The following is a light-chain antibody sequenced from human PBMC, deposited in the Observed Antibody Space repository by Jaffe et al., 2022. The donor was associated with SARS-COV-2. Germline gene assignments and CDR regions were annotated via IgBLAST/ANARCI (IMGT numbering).Light chain of an antibody. CDR1: QGISTY. CDR2: AAS. CDR3: QQLNSYPLT. J-gene: IGKJ4*01. Sequence: DIQLTQSPSFLSASVGDRVTITCRASQGISTYLAWYQQKPRKAPKLLIHAASTLQSGVPSRFGGSGSGTEFTLTISSLQPEDFATYYCQQLNSYPLTFGGGTKVEIK. V-gene: IGKV1-9*01.